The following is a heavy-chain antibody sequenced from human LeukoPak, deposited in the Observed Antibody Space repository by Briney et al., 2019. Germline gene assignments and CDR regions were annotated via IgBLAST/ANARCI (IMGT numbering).Heavy chain of an antibody. CDR2: IWSDGSNK. CDR3: AKDHPSSSENFDY. Sequence: SGGSLRLSCAASGFTFSNYGIHWVRQAPGKGLEWVAIIWSDGSNKYYADSVKGRFTISRDNSKNTLYLQMNTLRAEDTAVYYCAKDHPSSSENFDYWGLGTLVTVSS. D-gene: IGHD6-6*01. V-gene: IGHV3-33*06. J-gene: IGHJ4*02. CDR1: GFTFSNYG.